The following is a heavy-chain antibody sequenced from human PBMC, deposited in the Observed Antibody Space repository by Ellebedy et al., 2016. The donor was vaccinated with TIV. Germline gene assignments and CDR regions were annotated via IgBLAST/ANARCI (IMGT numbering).Heavy chain of an antibody. CDR3: ARVYSSGWYGGFDY. CDR2: IIPIFGTA. Sequence: SVKVSXKASGGTFSSYAISWVRQAPGQGLEWMGGIIPIFGTANYAQKFQGRVTITADESTSTAYMELSSLRSEDTAVYYCARVYSSGWYGGFDYWGQGTLVTVSS. D-gene: IGHD6-19*01. CDR1: GGTFSSYA. V-gene: IGHV1-69*13. J-gene: IGHJ4*02.